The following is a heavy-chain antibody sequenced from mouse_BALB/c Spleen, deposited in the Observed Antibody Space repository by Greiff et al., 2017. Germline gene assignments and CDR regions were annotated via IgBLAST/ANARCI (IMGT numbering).Heavy chain of an antibody. CDR3: TSYDYAWFAY. CDR2: INPGSGGT. D-gene: IGHD2-4*01. CDR1: GYAFTNYL. J-gene: IGHJ3*01. Sequence: VQLQQSGAELVRPGTSVKVSCKASGYAFTNYLIEWVKQRPGQGLEWIGVINPGSGGTNYNEKFKGKATLTADKSSSTAYMELRSLTSEDSAVYYCTSYDYAWFAYWGQGTLVTVSA. V-gene: IGHV1-54*01.